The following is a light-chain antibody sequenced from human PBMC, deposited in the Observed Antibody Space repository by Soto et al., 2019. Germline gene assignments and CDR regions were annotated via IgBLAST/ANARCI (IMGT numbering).Light chain of an antibody. Sequence: DIQMTQSPSTLSASVGDRVTITCRASQSISSWLAWYQQTPGIAPKLLIYKAATLETGVPPRFSGSGSGTEFTLTISSLQPDDFATYHCQKYNSYSSITFGQGTRLEIK. V-gene: IGKV1-5*03. CDR1: QSISSW. CDR2: KAA. J-gene: IGKJ5*01. CDR3: QKYNSYSSIT.